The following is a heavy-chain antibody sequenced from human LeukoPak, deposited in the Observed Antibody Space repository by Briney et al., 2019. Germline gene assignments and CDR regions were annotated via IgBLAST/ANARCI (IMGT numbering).Heavy chain of an antibody. CDR1: GFTVSSNY. CDR2: IYSGGST. D-gene: IGHD3-9*01. V-gene: IGHV3-66*01. CDR3: ARDTYDILTGYYDY. J-gene: IGHJ4*02. Sequence: GGSLRLSCAASGFTVSSNYMSWVRQAQGKGLEWVSVIYSGGSTYYADSVKGRFTISRDNSKNTLYLQMNSLRAEDTAVYYCARDTYDILTGYYDYWGQGTLVTVSS.